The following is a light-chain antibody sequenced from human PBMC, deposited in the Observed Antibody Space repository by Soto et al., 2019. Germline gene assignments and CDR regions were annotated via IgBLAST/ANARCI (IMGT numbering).Light chain of an antibody. CDR3: SSNTSSTTRV. J-gene: IGLJ1*01. V-gene: IGLV2-14*01. CDR1: NRVVRTYNY. CDR2: EVS. Sequence: QSVLTQPASVSGSPGQSITISCTGTNRVVRTYNYVSWYQQHPGQAPKLMIFEVSTRPSGIPNRFSGSKSGNTASLTISGLRAEDEADYYCSSNTSSTTRVFGTGTKVTVL.